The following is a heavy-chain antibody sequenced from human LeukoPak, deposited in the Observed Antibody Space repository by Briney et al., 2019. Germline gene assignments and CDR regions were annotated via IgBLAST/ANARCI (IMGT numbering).Heavy chain of an antibody. V-gene: IGHV3-11*01. CDR1: GFTFSDYY. D-gene: IGHD2-2*01. CDR3: ARDPCSASCLSAHWFDP. CDR2: ISSSGSTI. J-gene: IGHJ5*02. Sequence: PGGSLRLSCAASGFTFSDYYMRWIRQAPGKGLEWVSYISSSGSTIYYADSVKGRFTISRDNAKNSLYLQMNSLRAEDTAVYYCARDPCSASCLSAHWFDPWGQGTLVTVSS.